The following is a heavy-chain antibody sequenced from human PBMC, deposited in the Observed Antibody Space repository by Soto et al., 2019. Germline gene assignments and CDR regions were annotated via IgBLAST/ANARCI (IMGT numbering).Heavy chain of an antibody. V-gene: IGHV1-69*02. J-gene: IGHJ4*02. CDR3: ASEASGAMVRGEIAY. Sequence: QVQLVQSGAEVKKPGSSVKVSCKASGGTFSSYTISWVRQAPGQGLEWMGRIIPILGIANYAQKFQGRVTINGDKSTGTDYRKLSMLRSEDTAVYYCASEASGAMVRGEIAYLGQGTLVTVSS. CDR2: IIPILGIA. CDR1: GGTFSSYT. D-gene: IGHD3-10*01.